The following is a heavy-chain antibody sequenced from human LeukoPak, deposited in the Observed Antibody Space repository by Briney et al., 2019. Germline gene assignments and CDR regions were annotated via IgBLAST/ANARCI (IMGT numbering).Heavy chain of an antibody. CDR2: ISGSGGST. Sequence: LPGGSLRLSCAASGFTFSSYAMSWVRQAPGKGLEWVSAISGSGGSTYYADSVKGRFTISRDNSKNTLYLQMNSLRAEDTAVYYCAKDFSCSGGSCYSAEYFQHWGQGTLVTVSS. D-gene: IGHD2-15*01. CDR1: GFTFSSYA. V-gene: IGHV3-23*01. J-gene: IGHJ1*01. CDR3: AKDFSCSGGSCYSAEYFQH.